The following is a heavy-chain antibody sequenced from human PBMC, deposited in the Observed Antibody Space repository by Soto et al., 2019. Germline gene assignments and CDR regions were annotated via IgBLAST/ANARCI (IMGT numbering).Heavy chain of an antibody. J-gene: IGHJ4*02. CDR1: GGSISSDY. CDR3: ARYRREAVAGYTLDN. CDR2: VYNSGST. V-gene: IGHV4-59*01. Sequence: SESLSLTCTVSGGSISSDYWTWIRQPPGKGLEWIGYVYNSGSTNYNPSLKSRVTISEDTSKSQFSLKVNSMTAADTAVYYCARYRREAVAGYTLDNWGQGILVTVSS. D-gene: IGHD6-13*01.